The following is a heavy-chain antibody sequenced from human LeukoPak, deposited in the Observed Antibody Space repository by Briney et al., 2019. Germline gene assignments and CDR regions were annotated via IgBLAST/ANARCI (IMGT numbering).Heavy chain of an antibody. CDR3: ARVRDYVWGSYRYALDS. V-gene: IGHV3-48*02. J-gene: IGHJ4*02. D-gene: IGHD3-16*02. CDR1: GFTFSSYS. Sequence: GGSLRLSCAASGFTFSSYSMNWVRQAPGKGLEWVSYISSSSSTIYYADSVKGRFTISRDNAKNSLYLQMNSLRDEDTAVYYCARVRDYVWGSYRYALDSWGQGTLVTVSS. CDR2: ISSSSSTI.